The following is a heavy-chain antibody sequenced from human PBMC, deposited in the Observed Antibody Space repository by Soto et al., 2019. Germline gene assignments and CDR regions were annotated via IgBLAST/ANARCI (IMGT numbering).Heavy chain of an antibody. CDR2: ISYDGSNK. D-gene: IGHD3-16*01. Sequence: QVQVVESGGGVVQPGRSLRLSCAASGFTFSSYAMHWVRQAPGKGLEWVALISYDGSNKYYADSVKGRFAISRDNSKNTRYLQMNSLRAEDPAVDYGARMGPPHGVDVWGHGTRVTVSS. CDR3: ARMGPPHGVDV. J-gene: IGHJ6*02. V-gene: IGHV3-30*09. CDR1: GFTFSSYA.